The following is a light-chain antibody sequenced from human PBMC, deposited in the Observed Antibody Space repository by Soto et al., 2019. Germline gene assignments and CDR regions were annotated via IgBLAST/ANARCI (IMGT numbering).Light chain of an antibody. CDR1: QSSSHF. J-gene: IGKJ5*01. CDR2: DAS. Sequence: EIVLTQSPATLSLSPGERASVSCRSSQSSSHFLAWYQQRPGHATRLLIYDASNRPTGIPNGFSRSGSETDFTLTISRLEPEDFAVYYCQKRSTWPPITLGQGTPLEIK. V-gene: IGKV3-11*01. CDR3: QKRSTWPPIT.